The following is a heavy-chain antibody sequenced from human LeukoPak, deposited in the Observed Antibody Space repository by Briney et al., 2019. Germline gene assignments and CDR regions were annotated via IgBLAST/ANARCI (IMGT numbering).Heavy chain of an antibody. CDR3: AKGRPPRSLPDY. V-gene: IGHV3-30*02. Sequence: GSLRLSCAASGFTFSNYGMQWVRQAPGKGLEWVAFIRSDGSTKYYADSVKGRFTISRDNSKNTLHLQMNSLRAEDTAVYYCAKGRPPRSLPDYWGQGTLVTVSS. CDR2: IRSDGSTK. CDR1: GFTFSNYG. J-gene: IGHJ4*02.